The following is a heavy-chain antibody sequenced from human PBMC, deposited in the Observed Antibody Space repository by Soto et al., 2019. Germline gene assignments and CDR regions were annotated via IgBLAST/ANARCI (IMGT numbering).Heavy chain of an antibody. CDR1: GDSISSRDYY. D-gene: IGHD1-26*01. CDR3: ARVDGSQKGAFDI. J-gene: IGHJ3*02. V-gene: IGHV4-39*07. Sequence: SETLSLTCTVSGDSISSRDYYWGWIRLPPGKGLEWIGSIYYSGSTYYNSSLKSRVTISVDTSKNQFSLKLSSVTAADTAVYYCARVDGSQKGAFDIWGQGTMVTVSS. CDR2: IYYSGST.